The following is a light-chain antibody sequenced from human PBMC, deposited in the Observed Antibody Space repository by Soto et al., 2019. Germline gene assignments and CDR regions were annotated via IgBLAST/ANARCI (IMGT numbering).Light chain of an antibody. CDR2: EVR. CDR1: SSDVGGYNH. CDR3: SSYASSSSYA. Sequence: QSALTQPASVSGSPGQSITISCTGTSSDVGGYNHVSWYQQDPGKAPKLIIFEVRNRPTGVSDRFSASKSGNTASLTISGLQTEDEAVYYCSSYASSSSYAFGTGTKLTVL. V-gene: IGLV2-14*01. J-gene: IGLJ1*01.